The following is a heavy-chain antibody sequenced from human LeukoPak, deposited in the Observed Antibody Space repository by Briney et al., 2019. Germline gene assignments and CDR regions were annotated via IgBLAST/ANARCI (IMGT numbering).Heavy chain of an antibody. CDR2: INQDGGTT. J-gene: IGHJ6*03. CDR3: TKDRQGPNQYHMDV. V-gene: IGHV3-7*01. Sequence: PGGSLRLSCAASGFTFSSLWMSWVRQAPGRGPEWVANINQDGGTTYYVASVKGRFTISRDNAENSLSLQMSSLRAEDTAVYYCTKDRQGPNQYHMDVWGKGTTVTVSS. CDR1: GFTFSSLW.